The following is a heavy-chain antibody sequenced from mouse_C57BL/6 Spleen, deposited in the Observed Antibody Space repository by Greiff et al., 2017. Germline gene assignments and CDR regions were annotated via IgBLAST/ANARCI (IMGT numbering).Heavy chain of an antibody. CDR2: INYDGSSN. V-gene: IGHV5-16*01. J-gene: IGHJ1*03. CDR1: GFTISDYY. Sequence: EVKLVESEGGLVQPGRSMKLSCTASGFTISDYYMAWVRQVPEKGLEWVANINYDGSSNYYLDSLQSRFIISRDNAKNILYLQMSSLKSEDTATYYCARDGGDYVWYFDVWGTGTTVTVSS. CDR3: ARDGGDYVWYFDV. D-gene: IGHD2-4*01.